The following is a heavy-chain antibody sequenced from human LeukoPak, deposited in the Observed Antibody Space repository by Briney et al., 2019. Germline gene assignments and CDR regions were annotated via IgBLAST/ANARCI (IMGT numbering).Heavy chain of an antibody. CDR2: IYVGDSDT. J-gene: IGHJ6*03. V-gene: IGHV5-51*01. Sequence: GESLKISCKGSGNSFTTHWIGWVRQQPGKGLEWMGIIYVGDSDTRYSPAFQGQVTISADKSISTAYLQWSSLKASDTAMYYCARLASVSWGIYPTYMRVWGKGTTVTVSS. D-gene: IGHD3-16*01. CDR3: ARLASVSWGIYPTYMRV. CDR1: GNSFTTHW.